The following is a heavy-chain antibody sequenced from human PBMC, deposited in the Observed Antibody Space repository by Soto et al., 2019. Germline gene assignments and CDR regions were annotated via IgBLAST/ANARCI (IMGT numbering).Heavy chain of an antibody. CDR2: ISAYNGNT. CDR1: GYTFTSYG. CDR3: ARVYRITMVRGELSEY. Sequence: QVQLVQSGAEVKKPGASVKVSCKASGYTFTSYGISWVRQAPGQGHEWLGWISAYNGNTNYAQKLQARVNMTTDTPTSTAYMELRSLRSDDTAVYYCARVYRITMVRGELSEYWGQGTLVTISS. V-gene: IGHV1-18*01. J-gene: IGHJ4*02. D-gene: IGHD3-10*01.